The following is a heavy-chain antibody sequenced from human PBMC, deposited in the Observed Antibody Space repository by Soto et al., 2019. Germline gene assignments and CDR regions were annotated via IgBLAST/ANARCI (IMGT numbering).Heavy chain of an antibody. Sequence: ASETLSLTCAVYGGSFSGYYWSWIRQPPGKGPEWIASIYHGGTTFYNPSLKSRITISVDTSNNQFSLKLTSVTAADTAVYYCARVHVMVVAGSTFDYWGQGTLVTVSS. CDR1: GGSFSGYY. CDR2: IYHGGTT. J-gene: IGHJ4*02. D-gene: IGHD6-19*01. CDR3: ARVHVMVVAGSTFDY. V-gene: IGHV4-34*01.